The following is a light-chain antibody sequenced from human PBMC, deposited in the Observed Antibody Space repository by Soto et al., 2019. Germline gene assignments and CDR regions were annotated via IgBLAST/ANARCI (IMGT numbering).Light chain of an antibody. CDR1: QSISSW. CDR2: HAS. V-gene: IGKV1-5*01. J-gene: IGKJ1*01. Sequence: DSQMAQSPSTLSASVGDRVTITCRASQSISSWLAWYQQKPGKAPKLLIYHASSLESGVPSRFSGSGSGTEFTLTISSLQPDDFATYYCQQYNSYSWTFGQGIKV. CDR3: QQYNSYSWT.